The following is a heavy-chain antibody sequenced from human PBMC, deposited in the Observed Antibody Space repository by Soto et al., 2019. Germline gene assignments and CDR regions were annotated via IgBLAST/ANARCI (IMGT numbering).Heavy chain of an antibody. D-gene: IGHD1-26*01. V-gene: IGHV3-74*01. J-gene: IGHJ4*02. CDR1: GFTFSSYW. CDR2: INTDGSST. Sequence: GGSLRLSCAASGFTFSSYWMHWVRQTPGKGLVWVSRINTDGSSTNYADSVKGRFTISRDNAKNTLYLQMNSLRAEDTAVYYCARDRPSYSGSYHYWGQGTLVTVSS. CDR3: ARDRPSYSGSYHY.